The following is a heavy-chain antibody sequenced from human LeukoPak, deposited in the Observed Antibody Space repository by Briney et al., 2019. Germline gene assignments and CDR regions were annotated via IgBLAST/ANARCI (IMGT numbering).Heavy chain of an antibody. Sequence: GASVKVSCKASGNTFTSYDINWVRQATGQGLEWMGWMNPNSGNTGYAQKFQGRVTMTRNTSISTAYMELSSLRSEDTAVYYCARQSIVLMVYALDYWGQGTLVTVSS. CDR1: GNTFTSYD. V-gene: IGHV1-8*01. J-gene: IGHJ4*02. CDR2: MNPNSGNT. D-gene: IGHD2-8*01. CDR3: ARQSIVLMVYALDY.